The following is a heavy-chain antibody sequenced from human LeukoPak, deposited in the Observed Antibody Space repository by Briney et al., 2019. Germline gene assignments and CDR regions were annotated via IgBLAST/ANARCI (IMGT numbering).Heavy chain of an antibody. J-gene: IGHJ4*02. Sequence: GGSLRLSCAASGFTLSNYWMHWVRQAPGRGLVWVSRINTDGSTRDYADSVKGRFTISRDNAKNTLYLQMNSLRAEDTAVYYCARDGYSFGHDFDYWGQGTLVTVSS. CDR2: INTDGSTR. CDR3: ARDGYSFGHDFDY. V-gene: IGHV3-74*01. CDR1: GFTLSNYW. D-gene: IGHD5-18*01.